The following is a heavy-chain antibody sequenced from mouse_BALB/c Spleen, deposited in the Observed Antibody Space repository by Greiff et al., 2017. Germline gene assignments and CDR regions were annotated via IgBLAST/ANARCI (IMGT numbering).Heavy chain of an antibody. CDR1: GFTFSSFG. D-gene: IGHD1-1*01. Sequence: EVQLVESGGGLVQPGGSRKLSCAASGFTFSSFGMHWVRQAPEKGLEWVAYISSGSSTIYYADTVKGRFTISRDNPKNTLFLQMTSLRSEDTAMYYCARPYGSSYWFAYWGQGTLVTVSA. CDR2: ISSGSSTI. CDR3: ARPYGSSYWFAY. V-gene: IGHV5-17*02. J-gene: IGHJ3*01.